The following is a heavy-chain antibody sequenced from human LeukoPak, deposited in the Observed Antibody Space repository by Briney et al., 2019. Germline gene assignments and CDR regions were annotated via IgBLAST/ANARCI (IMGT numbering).Heavy chain of an antibody. D-gene: IGHD5-24*01. J-gene: IGHJ4*02. CDR2: INHSGST. CDR3: ASRRDGYNPFDY. CDR1: GGTFSGYY. Sequence: SETLSLTCAVYGGTFSGYYWSWIRQPPGKGLEWIGEINHSGSTNYNPSLKSRVTISVDTSKNQFSLKLSSVTAADTAVYYCASRRDGYNPFDYWGQGTLVTVSS. V-gene: IGHV4-34*01.